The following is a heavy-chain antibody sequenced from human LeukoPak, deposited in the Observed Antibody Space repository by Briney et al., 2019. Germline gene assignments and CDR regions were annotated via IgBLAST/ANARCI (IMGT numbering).Heavy chain of an antibody. CDR1: GFTFSSYS. V-gene: IGHV3-21*04. D-gene: IGHD3-3*01. CDR3: TTVALAGGVF. Sequence: GGSPRLSCAASGFTFSSYSMNWVRQAPGKGLEWVSSISSSSSYIYYADSVKGRFTISRDNAKNSLYLQMNSLRAEDTAVYYCTTVALAGGVFWGQGTLVTASS. J-gene: IGHJ4*02. CDR2: ISSSSSYI.